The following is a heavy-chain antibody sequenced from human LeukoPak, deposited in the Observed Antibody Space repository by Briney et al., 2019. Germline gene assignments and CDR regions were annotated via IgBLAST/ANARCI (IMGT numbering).Heavy chain of an antibody. V-gene: IGHV3-30*16. J-gene: IGHJ4*02. D-gene: IGHD1-26*01. CDR1: GSTFSSYA. CDR2: ISYGRSNK. CDR3: ASSEWKLTSLDY. Sequence: GGSPSPSCAACGSTFSSYAMHKGRHAPGKGVQIVAVISYGRSNKYHADSVKGRLTISRDNSKNTLYLQMNSLTAEATDVYYCASSEWKLTSLDYWGQGTLVTVSS.